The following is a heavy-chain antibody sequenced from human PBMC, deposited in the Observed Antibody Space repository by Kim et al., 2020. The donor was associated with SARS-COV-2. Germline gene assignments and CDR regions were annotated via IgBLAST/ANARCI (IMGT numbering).Heavy chain of an antibody. J-gene: IGHJ4*01. D-gene: IGHD3-10*01. CDR3: AKDTYYGSGSSFKYYFD. Sequence: GGSLRLSCAASGFTFDDYAMHWVRQAPGKGLEWVSGMSWNSGSIGYADSVKGRFTISRDNAKNSLYLQMNSLRAEDSALYYCAKDTYYGSGSSFKYYFD. CDR2: MSWNSGSI. V-gene: IGHV3-9*01. CDR1: GFTFDDYA.